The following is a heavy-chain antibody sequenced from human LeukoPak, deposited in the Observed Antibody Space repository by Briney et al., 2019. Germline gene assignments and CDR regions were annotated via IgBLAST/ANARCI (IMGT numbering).Heavy chain of an antibody. CDR2: INPKSGGT. D-gene: IGHD3-22*01. V-gene: IGHV1-2*02. Sequence: ASVKVSCKASGYTFTDYYMHWVRQAPGQGLEWMGWINPKSGGTNYAQKFQGRVAMTRDTSISTAYMELSRLRSDDTAVYYCAKETRDSGVYQYWGQGTLVTVSS. CDR1: GYTFTDYY. CDR3: AKETRDSGVYQY. J-gene: IGHJ4*02.